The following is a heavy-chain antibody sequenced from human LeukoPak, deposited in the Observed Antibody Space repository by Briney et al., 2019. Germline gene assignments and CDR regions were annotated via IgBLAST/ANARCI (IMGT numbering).Heavy chain of an antibody. J-gene: IGHJ4*02. D-gene: IGHD6-13*01. CDR2: ISGSGGSGSST. CDR3: AKSRSSIAAAINY. CDR1: GFTFNNYA. V-gene: IGHV3-23*01. Sequence: SGGSLRLSCAASGFTFNNYAMSWVRQAPGEGLEWVSTISGSGGSGSSTYYADSVKGRFTISRDNSNNTLYLQVNSLGAEDTAVYFCAKSRSSIAAAINYWGQGTLVTVSS.